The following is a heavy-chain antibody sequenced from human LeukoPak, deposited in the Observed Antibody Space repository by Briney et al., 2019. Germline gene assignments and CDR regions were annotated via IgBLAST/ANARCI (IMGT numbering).Heavy chain of an antibody. CDR2: IYHTGST. V-gene: IGHV4-59*08. Sequence: PSETLSLTCTVSGGSISSYYWSWIRQPPGKGLEWIGYIYHTGSTNYNPSLKSRVTISVDTSKKQFSLKLSSVTAADTAVYYCAGNSASSYGNQPSWGQGTLVTVSS. CDR3: AGNSASSYGNQPS. J-gene: IGHJ4*02. D-gene: IGHD3-10*01. CDR1: GGSISSYY.